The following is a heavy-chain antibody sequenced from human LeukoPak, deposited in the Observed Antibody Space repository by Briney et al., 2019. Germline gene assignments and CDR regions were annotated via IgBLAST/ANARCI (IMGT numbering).Heavy chain of an antibody. J-gene: IGHJ3*02. CDR3: ASDEGDYGDAFDI. CDR2: INSDGSST. D-gene: IGHD4-17*01. V-gene: IGHV3-74*01. CDR1: GFTXXSYW. Sequence: SXAASGFTXXSYWMHWVRQARGKGVGWVSRINSDGSSTIYADSVKGRFTIYRDNAKNTLYVQMNSLRAEDTAVYYCASDEGDYGDAFDIWGQGTVVTVSS.